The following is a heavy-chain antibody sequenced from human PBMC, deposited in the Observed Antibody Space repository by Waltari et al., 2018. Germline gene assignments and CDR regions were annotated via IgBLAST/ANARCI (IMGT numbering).Heavy chain of an antibody. D-gene: IGHD3-22*01. J-gene: IGHJ5*02. CDR2: IYYSGST. CDR3: ARGYYDSSGYRSFTWFDP. V-gene: IGHV4-59*01. Sequence: QVQLQESGPGLVKPSETLSLTCTVSGGSISSYYWSWIRQPPGKGLEWIGYIYYSGSTNYNPSLKSRVTISVDTSKNQFSLKLSSVTAADTAVYYCARGYYDSSGYRSFTWFDPWGQGTLVTVSS. CDR1: GGSISSYY.